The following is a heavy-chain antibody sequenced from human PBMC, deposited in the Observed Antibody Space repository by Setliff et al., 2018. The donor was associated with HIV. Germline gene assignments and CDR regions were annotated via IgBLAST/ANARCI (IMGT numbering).Heavy chain of an antibody. CDR2: IYHTGST. J-gene: IGHJ6*02. Sequence: PSETLSLTCTVSGGSINSTSYYWGWIRQPPGNGLEWIGSIYHTGSTYYKPSLKSRVTISVDTSKRQFSLRLSSVTAADTAVYYCAREDYYYYGMDVWGQGTTVTVSS. CDR1: GGSINSTSYY. V-gene: IGHV4-39*07. CDR3: AREDYYYYGMDV.